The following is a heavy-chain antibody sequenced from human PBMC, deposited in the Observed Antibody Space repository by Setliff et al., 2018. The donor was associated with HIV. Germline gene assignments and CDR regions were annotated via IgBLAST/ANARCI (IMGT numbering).Heavy chain of an antibody. CDR2: IDHGGST. Sequence: SETLSLTCTVYGKPFSNYYWSWIRQPPGKGLEWIGEIDHGGSTRYNPSLKSRITMSVDTSKNQFSLRLSSVTAADTAVYYCARKQQVRWAWMPSHYNYGLDVWGPGTTVTVSS. V-gene: IGHV4-34*01. CDR1: GKPFSNYY. CDR3: ARKQQVRWAWMPSHYNYGLDV. D-gene: IGHD1-1*01. J-gene: IGHJ6*02.